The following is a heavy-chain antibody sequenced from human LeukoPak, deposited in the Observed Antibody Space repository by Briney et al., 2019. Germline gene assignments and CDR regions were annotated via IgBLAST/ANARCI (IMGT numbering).Heavy chain of an antibody. V-gene: IGHV5-51*01. J-gene: IGHJ4*02. Sequence: GESLQISRQGSGSPFTSYSIGCVRQVHGKGLEWMRISEPGDSDTRYSPSIQGQVTISADKSISTAYLQWSSLKASDTAMYYCARHLKVGDFDYGGQGTLVSVSS. CDR3: ARHLKVGDFDY. CDR1: GSPFTSYS. CDR2: SEPGDSDT. D-gene: IGHD3-10*01.